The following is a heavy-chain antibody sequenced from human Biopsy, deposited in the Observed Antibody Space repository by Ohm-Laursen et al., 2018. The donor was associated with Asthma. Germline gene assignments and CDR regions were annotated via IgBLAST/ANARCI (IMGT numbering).Heavy chain of an antibody. CDR3: AKRRGYSDLTDFDR. CDR2: VSYDGGVA. Sequence: SLRLSCAASGFVFSSHAMHWVRQAPGKGLEWVAVVSYDGGVAHYADSMKGRFTISRDNAKSTLYLQMNRLRTDDTAVYYCAKRRGYSDLTDFDRWGQGTLVTVSS. J-gene: IGHJ4*02. D-gene: IGHD3-3*01. CDR1: GFVFSSHA. V-gene: IGHV3-30-3*02.